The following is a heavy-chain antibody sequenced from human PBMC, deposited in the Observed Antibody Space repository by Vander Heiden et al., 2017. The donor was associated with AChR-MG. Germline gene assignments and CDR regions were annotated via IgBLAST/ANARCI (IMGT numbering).Heavy chain of an antibody. CDR2: ISWNSGSI. CDR3: AKDFLGGGSFPEFDY. D-gene: IGHD2-15*01. J-gene: IGHJ4*02. CDR1: GFTCDDSA. Sequence: VQLVESGGGLAQPGRSLRLSSAASGFTCDDSARHWVRQAPGKGLEGVSGISWNSGSIGYADSVKGRFTISRDNAKNSLYLQMNSLRAEDTALYYCAKDFLGGGSFPEFDYWGQGTLVTVSS. V-gene: IGHV3-9*01.